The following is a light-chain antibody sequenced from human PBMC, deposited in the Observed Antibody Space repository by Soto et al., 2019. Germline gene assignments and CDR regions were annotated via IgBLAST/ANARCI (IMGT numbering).Light chain of an antibody. Sequence: QSVLTQPPSASGTPGQRVTISCSGGSSNIGSNAVTWYHQLPGTAPKLLIYRNNQRPSGVPDRFSGSKSGTSASLAISGLQSEDEADYYCAAWDDSLNGLYVFGTGTKVTVL. V-gene: IGLV1-44*01. CDR3: AAWDDSLNGLYV. CDR2: RNN. J-gene: IGLJ1*01. CDR1: SSNIGSNA.